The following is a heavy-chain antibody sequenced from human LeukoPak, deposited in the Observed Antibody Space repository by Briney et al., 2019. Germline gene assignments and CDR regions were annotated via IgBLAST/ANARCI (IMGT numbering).Heavy chain of an antibody. Sequence: GGSLRLSCAASGFTFSSYSMNWVRQAPGEGLEWVSYISSSSSTMSYADSVKGRFTIYRDTAKNSLYLQMNSLRDEDTAVYYCARETVGMDVWGQGTAVTVSS. J-gene: IGHJ6*02. D-gene: IGHD4-17*01. CDR3: ARETVGMDV. CDR2: ISSSSSTM. V-gene: IGHV3-48*02. CDR1: GFTFSSYS.